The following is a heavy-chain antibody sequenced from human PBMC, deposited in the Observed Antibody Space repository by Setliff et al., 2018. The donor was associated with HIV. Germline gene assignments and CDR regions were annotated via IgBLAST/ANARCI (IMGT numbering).Heavy chain of an antibody. CDR2: VYYRGGV. V-gene: IGHV4-59*08. D-gene: IGHD2-21*02. Sequence: SETLSLTCTVSGGLINSHYWNWIRQAPRKGLEWIGCVYYRGGVTYNPSLSSRVTISVDTSKNQFSLSLSSVTAGDTAIYFCARTSRLHPFDYWGQGKLVTVSS. J-gene: IGHJ4*02. CDR1: GGLINSHY. CDR3: ARTSRLHPFDY.